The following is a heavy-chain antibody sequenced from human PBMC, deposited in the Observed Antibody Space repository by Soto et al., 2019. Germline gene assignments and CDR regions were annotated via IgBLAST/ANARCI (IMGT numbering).Heavy chain of an antibody. J-gene: IGHJ3*01. CDR3: ARIGGGVAS. CDR1: GFTVSTNY. CDR2: IYNDGRT. D-gene: IGHD3-3*01. Sequence: ESGGGLVQPGGSLRLSCAASGFTVSTNYMNWVRQAPGEGLEWVSIIYNDGRTDYADSVKGRFSISRDNSNNMLYLQMDNLRAEDTAVYYCARIGGGVASWGQGTMVTVSS. V-gene: IGHV3-66*01.